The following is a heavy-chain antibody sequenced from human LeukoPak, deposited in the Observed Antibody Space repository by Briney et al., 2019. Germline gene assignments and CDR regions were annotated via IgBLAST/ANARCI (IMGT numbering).Heavy chain of an antibody. CDR3: ARNRGIILPSDRDAFDI. D-gene: IGHD3-10*01. J-gene: IGHJ3*02. Sequence: SETLSLTCTVSRGPISSGTYYWTWIRQHPGKGLEWIGYISYSGNTYYNPSLKSRVTISIDTSKNQFFLRLSSVTAADTAVYYCARNRGIILPSDRDAFDIWGQGTMVTVSS. V-gene: IGHV4-31*03. CDR1: RGPISSGTYY. CDR2: ISYSGNT.